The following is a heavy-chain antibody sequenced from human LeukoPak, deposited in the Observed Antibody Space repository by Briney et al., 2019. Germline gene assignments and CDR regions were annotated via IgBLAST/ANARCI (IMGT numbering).Heavy chain of an antibody. V-gene: IGHV3-33*01. D-gene: IGHD3-22*01. CDR2: IWYDGSNK. CDR1: GFTFSSYG. Sequence: GRSLRLSCAASGFTFSSYGMHWVRQAPGKGLEWVAVIWYDGSNKYYADSVKGRFTISRDNSKNTLYLQMNSLRAEDTAVYYCARAGYYYDSSVYYSPFDYWGQGTLVTVSS. CDR3: ARAGYYYDSSVYYSPFDY. J-gene: IGHJ4*02.